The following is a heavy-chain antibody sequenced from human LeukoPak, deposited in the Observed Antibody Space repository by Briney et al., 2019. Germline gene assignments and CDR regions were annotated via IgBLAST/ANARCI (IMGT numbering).Heavy chain of an antibody. J-gene: IGHJ5*02. CDR1: GFTFSSNA. CDR3: ANGRWLRYFDWLANWFDP. V-gene: IGHV3-23*01. CDR2: FSGSGGST. Sequence: GGSLRLSFAASGFTFSSNARSWVGQAPGKGLEGVSPFSGSGGSTYYADSVKGRFTISRDNSKNTLYLQMNSLRAEDTAVYYCANGRWLRYFDWLANWFDPWGQGTLVTVSS. D-gene: IGHD3-9*01.